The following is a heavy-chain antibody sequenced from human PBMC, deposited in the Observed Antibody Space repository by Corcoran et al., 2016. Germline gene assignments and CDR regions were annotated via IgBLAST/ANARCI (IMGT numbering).Heavy chain of an antibody. CDR2: IYYSGST. J-gene: IGHJ4*02. V-gene: IGHV4-59*01. CDR1: GGSISSYY. CDR3: ARDYATKGLDY. Sequence: QVQLQESGPGLVKPSETLSLTCTVSGGSISSYYWSWIRQPPGKGLEWIGYIYYSGSTNYNPSLKSRVTISVDTSKNQFSLKLSSVTAADTAVYYCARDYATKGLDYWGQGTLVTVSS. D-gene: IGHD1-26*01.